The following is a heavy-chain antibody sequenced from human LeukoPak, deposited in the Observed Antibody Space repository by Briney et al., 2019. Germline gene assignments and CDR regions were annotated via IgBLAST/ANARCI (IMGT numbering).Heavy chain of an antibody. CDR2: LYNSGST. CDR1: GGSITSNF. Sequence: SETLSLTCTVSGGSITSNFWSWIRQPPGKGLQWIGYLYNSGSTSYNPSLKSRATISGDTSKNQFSLRLNSVTAADTAVYYCARAQPNWNPPDYWGQGILVTVSS. D-gene: IGHD1-1*01. V-gene: IGHV4-59*08. J-gene: IGHJ4*02. CDR3: ARAQPNWNPPDY.